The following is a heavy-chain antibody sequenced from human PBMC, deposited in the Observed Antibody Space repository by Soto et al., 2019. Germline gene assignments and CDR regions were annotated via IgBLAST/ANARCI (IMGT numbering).Heavy chain of an antibody. CDR1: GFIFSTYS. J-gene: IGHJ4*02. D-gene: IGHD3-22*01. CDR2: ISGSGTYI. Sequence: GSLRLSCAASGFIFSTYSMNWVRQAPGKGLEWVSSISGSGTYIYYADSVKGRFTISRDNAKNSLYLQMNSLRAEDTAVYYCARASYYYDGSGYHGYWGQGTLVTVSS. V-gene: IGHV3-21*01. CDR3: ARASYYYDGSGYHGY.